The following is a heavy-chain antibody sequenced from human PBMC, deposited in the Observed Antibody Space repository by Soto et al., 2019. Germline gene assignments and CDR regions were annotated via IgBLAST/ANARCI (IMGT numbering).Heavy chain of an antibody. CDR1: GFTFSRFG. D-gene: IGHD2-15*01. CDR3: AREKNEGGGTPGYSDL. J-gene: IGHJ2*01. CDR2: TWCDGVNK. Sequence: QVQLVESGGGVVQSGTSLRLSCAASGFTFSRFGMHWVRQAPGKGLEWVAVTWCDGVNKYYGDSVKGRFTISRDNSKYSVDLQMKSLGAEYTDVYYCAREKNEGGGTPGYSDLWGRGALVTVSA. V-gene: IGHV3-33*01.